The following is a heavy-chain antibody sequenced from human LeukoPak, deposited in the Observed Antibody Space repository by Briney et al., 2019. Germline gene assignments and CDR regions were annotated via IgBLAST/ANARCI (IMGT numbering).Heavy chain of an antibody. J-gene: IGHJ4*02. Sequence: GESLKISRKGSGYSFSNYWIGWVRQMPGKGLEWMGIIYPGDSDTRYSPSFQGQVTISVDKFISTAYLQWSSLKASDTAMYYCARRGSSGWHFYYFDYWGQGTLVTVSS. CDR2: IYPGDSDT. CDR3: ARRGSSGWHFYYFDY. CDR1: GYSFSNYW. V-gene: IGHV5-51*01. D-gene: IGHD6-19*01.